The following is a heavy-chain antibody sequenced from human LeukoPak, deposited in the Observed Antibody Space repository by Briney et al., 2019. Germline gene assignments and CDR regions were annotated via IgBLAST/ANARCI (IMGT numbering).Heavy chain of an antibody. Sequence: SETLSLTCTVSGHSISSGYYWGWIRQPPGKGLEWIATIYYSGTTYYNPSLKSRVTISVDTSKNQFSLKLSSVTAADTAVYYCARDPMVRGGFTTWGQGTLVTVSS. V-gene: IGHV4-38-2*02. D-gene: IGHD3-10*01. CDR2: IYYSGTT. J-gene: IGHJ4*02. CDR3: ARDPMVRGGFTT. CDR1: GHSISSGYY.